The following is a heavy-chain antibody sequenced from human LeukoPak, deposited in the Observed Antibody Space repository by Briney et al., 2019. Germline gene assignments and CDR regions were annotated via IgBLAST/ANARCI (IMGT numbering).Heavy chain of an antibody. Sequence: SETLSLTCTVSGGSISSYYWSWIRQPPGKGLEWLGYICYSGSTNYNPSLKSRVTISVDTSKNQFSLKLSSVTAADTAVYYCARHARYCSSTSCYWFDPWGQGTLVTVSS. CDR1: GGSISSYY. V-gene: IGHV4-59*08. J-gene: IGHJ5*02. D-gene: IGHD2-2*01. CDR2: ICYSGST. CDR3: ARHARYCSSTSCYWFDP.